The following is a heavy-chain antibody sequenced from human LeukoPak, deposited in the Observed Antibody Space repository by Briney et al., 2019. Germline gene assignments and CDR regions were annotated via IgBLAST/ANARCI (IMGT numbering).Heavy chain of an antibody. J-gene: IGHJ4*02. CDR3: ARDLMT. V-gene: IGHV4-34*01. Sequence: SETLSLTCAVYGGSFSGKYWTWIRQPPGKGLEWIGEITHSGSTYYNPSPKSRVTISVDTSKNQFSLKLNSVTAADTAVYYCARDLMTWGQGTLVTVSS. CDR2: ITHSGST. CDR1: GGSFSGKY.